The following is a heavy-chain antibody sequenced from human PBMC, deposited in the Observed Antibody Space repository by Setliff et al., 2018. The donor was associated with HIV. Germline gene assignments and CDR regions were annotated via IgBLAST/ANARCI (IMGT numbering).Heavy chain of an antibody. Sequence: PGGSLRLSCSTSGFNFRDSWMSWLRLAPGKGLEWVANISPDESGRYSVDSVRGRFIVSRDNAKSSLFLHMNSLKTEDSAVYYCVRNLAVTNMVRGRIEYDYYMDVWGKGTTVTVSS. CDR1: GFNFRDSW. CDR3: VRNLAVTNMVRGRIEYDYYMDV. D-gene: IGHD3-10*01. CDR2: ISPDESGR. V-gene: IGHV3-7*03. J-gene: IGHJ6*03.